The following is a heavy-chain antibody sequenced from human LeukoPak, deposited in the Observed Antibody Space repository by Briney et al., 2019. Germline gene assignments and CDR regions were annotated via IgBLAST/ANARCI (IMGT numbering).Heavy chain of an antibody. CDR3: AQADTITMIVVVVGALY. Sequence: GGSLRLSCAASEFTFSNYAMSWVRQAPGKGLEWVATTGGSGSSTYYADSVKGRFTISRDNSKNTLYLQMNSLRAEDTAVYYCAQADTITMIVVVVGALYWGQGTLVTVSS. D-gene: IGHD3-22*01. CDR2: TGGSGSST. J-gene: IGHJ4*02. V-gene: IGHV3-23*01. CDR1: EFTFSNYA.